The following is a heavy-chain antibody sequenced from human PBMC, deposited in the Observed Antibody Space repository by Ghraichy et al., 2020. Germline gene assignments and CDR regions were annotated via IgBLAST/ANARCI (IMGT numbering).Heavy chain of an antibody. CDR2: ISGSGGST. J-gene: IGHJ4*02. V-gene: IGHV3-23*01. D-gene: IGHD3-3*01. Sequence: GSLRLSCAASGFTFSSYAMSWVRQAPGKGLEWVSAISGSGGSTYYADSVKGRFTISRDNSKNTLYLQMNSLRAEDTAVYYCAKDRSVLRFLEWLLPYYFDYWGQGTLVTVSS. CDR1: GFTFSSYA. CDR3: AKDRSVLRFLEWLLPYYFDY.